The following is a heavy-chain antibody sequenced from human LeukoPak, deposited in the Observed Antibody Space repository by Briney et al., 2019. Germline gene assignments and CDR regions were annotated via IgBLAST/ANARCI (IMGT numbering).Heavy chain of an antibody. CDR3: ARERYYSGWSEGKAIIY. V-gene: IGHV3-20*04. Sequence: GGSLRLSCAASGFTFGNYGMSWVRQAPGKGLEWVSGINWNGGSTGYADSVEGRFTISRDSAKNSLYLQMNSLRAEDTAVYYCARERYYSGWSEGKAIIYWGQGTLVTVSS. CDR2: INWNGGST. D-gene: IGHD6-19*01. CDR1: GFTFGNYG. J-gene: IGHJ4*02.